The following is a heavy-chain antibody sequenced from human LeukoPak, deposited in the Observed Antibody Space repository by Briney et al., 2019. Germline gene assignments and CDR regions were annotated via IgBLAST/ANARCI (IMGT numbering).Heavy chain of an antibody. CDR1: RFSLSSRGMC. D-gene: IGHD1-26*01. CDR2: IDWADDK. V-gene: IGHV2-70*11. CDR3: ARTPGGRAEEDY. Sequence: RESGPALVKATQTLTLTCTFSRFSLSSRGMCVSWIRQPPGKALEWLARIDWADDKYFSTSLKTRLTISKDTSKNQVVLTMTNMDPVDTATYYCARTPGGRAEEDYWGQGTLVTVSS. J-gene: IGHJ4*02.